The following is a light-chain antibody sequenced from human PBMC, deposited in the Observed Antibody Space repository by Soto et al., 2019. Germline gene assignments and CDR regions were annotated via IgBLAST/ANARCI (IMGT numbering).Light chain of an antibody. Sequence: DIVMTQSPLSLPVTPGEPASISCRSSQSLLHSNGYNYLDWYLQKPGQSPQLLIYLGSNRASGVPDRISGSVSGTDFTLKISRVEAEDVGFYYCMQALQTPRTFGQGTKLEIK. CDR2: LGS. J-gene: IGKJ2*02. CDR3: MQALQTPRT. CDR1: QSLLHSNGYNY. V-gene: IGKV2-28*01.